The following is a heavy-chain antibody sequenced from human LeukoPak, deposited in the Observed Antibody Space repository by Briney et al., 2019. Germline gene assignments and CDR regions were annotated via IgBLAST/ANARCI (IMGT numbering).Heavy chain of an antibody. CDR2: INPSGGGT. J-gene: IGHJ4*02. CDR1: GYTFTSYY. V-gene: IGHV1-46*01. Sequence: ASVKVSCKASGYTFTSYYMHWVRQAPGQGLEWMGIINPSGGGTSYAQKFQGRVTMTRDTSTSTVYMELSSLRSEDTAVYYCARDRRVDYYDSSGYWHFDYWGQGTLVTVSS. CDR3: ARDRRVDYYDSSGYWHFDY. D-gene: IGHD3-22*01.